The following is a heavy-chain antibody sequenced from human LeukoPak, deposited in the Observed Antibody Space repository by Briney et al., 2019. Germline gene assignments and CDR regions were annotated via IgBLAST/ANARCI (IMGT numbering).Heavy chain of an antibody. Sequence: SETLSLTCAVYGGSFSGYYWSWLRQPPGKGLEWIGYIYYSGSTNYSPSLKSRVTISIDTSKNQFSLKLSSVTAADTAVYYCARVKRSTEYYFDYWGQGTLVTVSS. CDR1: GGSFSGYY. D-gene: IGHD5-24*01. V-gene: IGHV4-59*01. CDR2: IYYSGST. J-gene: IGHJ4*02. CDR3: ARVKRSTEYYFDY.